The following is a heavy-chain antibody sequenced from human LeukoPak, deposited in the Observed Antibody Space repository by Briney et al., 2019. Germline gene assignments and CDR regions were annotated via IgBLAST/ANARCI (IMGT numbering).Heavy chain of an antibody. V-gene: IGHV1-18*01. CDR3: ARDPRFQGYCSSTSCYMAPDWYFDL. CDR1: GYTFTSYG. J-gene: IGHJ2*01. D-gene: IGHD2-2*02. CDR2: ISAYNGNT. Sequence: GASVKVSCKASGYTFTSYGISWVRQAPGQGLEWMGWISAYNGNTNYAQKLQGRVTMTTDTSTSTAYMELSSLRSEDTAVYYCARDPRFQGYCSSTSCYMAPDWYFDLWGRGTLVTVSS.